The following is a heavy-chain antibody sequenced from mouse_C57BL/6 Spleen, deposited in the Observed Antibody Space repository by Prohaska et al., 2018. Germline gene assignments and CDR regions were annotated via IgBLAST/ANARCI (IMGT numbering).Heavy chain of an antibody. CDR2: IRLKSDNYAK. CDR3: TWDYDGFAY. V-gene: IGHV6-3*01. CDR1: GFPFSNYW. D-gene: IGHD2-4*01. J-gene: IGHJ3*01. Sequence: EVKLEESGGGLVQSGGSMNLSCVASGFPFSNYWMHWFRRSAEKGFGWVDKIRLKSDNYAKHDAESVKGRFTISRDDCKSSVYLQMNNLRAEDTGIYYCTWDYDGFAYWGQGTLVTVSA.